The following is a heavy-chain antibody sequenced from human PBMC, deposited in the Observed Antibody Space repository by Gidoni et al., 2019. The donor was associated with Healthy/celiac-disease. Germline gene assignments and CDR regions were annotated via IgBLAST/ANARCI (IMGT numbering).Heavy chain of an antibody. CDR1: GFTFSSYS. J-gene: IGHJ6*02. D-gene: IGHD3-10*01. CDR2: ISSSSSYI. Sequence: EVQLVESGGGLVKPGGSLRLSCAASGFTFSSYSMNWFRQAPGKGLEWVSSISSSSSYIYYADSVKGRFTISRDNAKNSLYLQMNSLRAEDTAVYYCARDVVRGAPISSRNYYYYGMDVWGQGTTVTVSS. CDR3: ARDVVRGAPISSRNYYYYGMDV. V-gene: IGHV3-21*01.